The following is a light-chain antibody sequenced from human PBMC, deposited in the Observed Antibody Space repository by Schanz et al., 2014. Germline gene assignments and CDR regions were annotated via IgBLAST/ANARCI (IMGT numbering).Light chain of an antibody. J-gene: IGKJ1*01. CDR1: LSVSVN. CDR2: GAS. V-gene: IGKV3-20*01. CDR3: QQYGSSPQT. Sequence: EIVMTQSPATLSVFPGERVTLSCRASLSVSVNLAWYQQKPGQAPRLLIYGASTRATGIPDRFSGSGSGTDFTLTISRLEPEDFAVYYCQQYGSSPQTFGQGTKVEIK.